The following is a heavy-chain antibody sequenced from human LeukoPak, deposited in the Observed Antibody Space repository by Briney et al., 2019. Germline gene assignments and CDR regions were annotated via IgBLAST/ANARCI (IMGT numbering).Heavy chain of an antibody. V-gene: IGHV3-30-3*01. Sequence: GGSLRLSCAASGFTFSSYAVHWVRQAPGKGLEWVAVISYDRSNKYYADSVKGRFTISRDNSKNTLYLQMNSLRAEDTAVYYCARESNSSQALDYWGQGTLVTVSS. D-gene: IGHD6-6*01. J-gene: IGHJ4*02. CDR3: ARESNSSQALDY. CDR2: ISYDRSNK. CDR1: GFTFSSYA.